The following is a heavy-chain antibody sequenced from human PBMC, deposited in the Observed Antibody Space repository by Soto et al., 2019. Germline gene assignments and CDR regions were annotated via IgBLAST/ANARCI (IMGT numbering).Heavy chain of an antibody. CDR3: ASGQYYHGMDV. CDR2: IIPIFGTA. J-gene: IGHJ6*02. Sequence: SVEVSCKASGGTFSSYAISWVRQAPGQGLEWMGGIIPIFGTANYAQKFQGRVTITADESTSTAYMELSSLTSEDTAVYYCASGQYYHGMDVWGQGTTVTVSS. V-gene: IGHV1-69*13. CDR1: GGTFSSYA.